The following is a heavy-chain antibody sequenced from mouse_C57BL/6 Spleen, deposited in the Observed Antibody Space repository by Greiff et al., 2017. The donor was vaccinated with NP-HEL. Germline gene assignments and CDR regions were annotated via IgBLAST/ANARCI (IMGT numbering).Heavy chain of an antibody. Sequence: QVQLKQPGAELVKPGASVKMSCKASGYTFTSYWITWVKQRPGQGLEWIGDIYPGSGSTNYNETFKSKATLTVDTSYSTAYMQLSSLTSEDSAVYYCARYDYDEGGYYAMDDWGQGTSVTVSS. CDR3: ARYDYDEGGYYAMDD. CDR2: IYPGSGST. CDR1: GYTFTSYW. V-gene: IGHV1-55*01. J-gene: IGHJ4*01. D-gene: IGHD2-4*01.